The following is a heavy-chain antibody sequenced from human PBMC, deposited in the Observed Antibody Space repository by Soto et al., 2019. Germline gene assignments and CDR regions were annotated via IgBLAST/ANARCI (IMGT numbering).Heavy chain of an antibody. V-gene: IGHV3-21*01. D-gene: IGHD6-6*01. CDR1: GFTFSSYS. J-gene: IGHJ3*02. Sequence: GGSLRLSCAASGFTFSSYSMNWVRQAPGKGLEWVSSISSSSSYIYYADSVKGLFTISRDNDKNSLYLQMNSLRAEDTAVYYCARVGAARAFDIWGQGTMVTVSS. CDR3: ARVGAARAFDI. CDR2: ISSSSSYI.